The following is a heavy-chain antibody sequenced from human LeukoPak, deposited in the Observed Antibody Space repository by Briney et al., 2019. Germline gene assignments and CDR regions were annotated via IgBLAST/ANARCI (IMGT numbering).Heavy chain of an antibody. D-gene: IGHD2/OR15-2a*01. CDR3: AKDLVITPRYFDH. CDR2: LSSSGIST. CDR1: GFTFSSYA. V-gene: IGHV3-23*01. Sequence: PGGSLRLSCAASGFTFSSYAMHWVRQAPGKGLEWVSGLSSSGISTYYADSVKGRFTISRDNSKNTLFLQMNSLRAEDTAVYYCAKDLVITPRYFDHWGEGTLVTVSS. J-gene: IGHJ4*02.